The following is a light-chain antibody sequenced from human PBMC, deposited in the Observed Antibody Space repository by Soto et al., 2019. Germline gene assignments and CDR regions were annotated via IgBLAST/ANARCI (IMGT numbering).Light chain of an antibody. Sequence: AIQMTQSPSSLSASVGDRVTITCRASQGIRNDLGWYQQKPGKAPKLLIYAASSLQSEVPSRFSGSGSGTDFTLAISSLQPEDSATYYCLQDINYPWTFGQGTKVDIK. J-gene: IGKJ1*01. V-gene: IGKV1-6*01. CDR1: QGIRND. CDR3: LQDINYPWT. CDR2: AAS.